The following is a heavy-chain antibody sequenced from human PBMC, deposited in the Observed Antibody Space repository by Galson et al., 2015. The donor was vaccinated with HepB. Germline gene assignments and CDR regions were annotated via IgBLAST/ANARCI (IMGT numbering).Heavy chain of an antibody. J-gene: IGHJ4*02. CDR1: RYPFTGYY. CDR2: INPNSGGT. V-gene: IGHV1-2*06. D-gene: IGHD5-18*01. Sequence: SVKVSCKASRYPFTGYYLHWVRQAPGQGLEWMGRINPNSGGTNYAQKFQGRVTMTRDTSISTAYMELSRLRSDDTAVYYCAREPDTAAVDYWGQGTLVTVSS. CDR3: AREPDTAAVDY.